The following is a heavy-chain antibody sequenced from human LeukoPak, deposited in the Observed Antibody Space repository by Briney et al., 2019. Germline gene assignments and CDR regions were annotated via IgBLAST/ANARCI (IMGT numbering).Heavy chain of an antibody. V-gene: IGHV3-30*18. J-gene: IGHJ4*02. CDR2: ISYDGRNK. Sequence: EGSLRLSCAASGFTFSTSGMHWVRQAPGKGLEWVALISYDGRNKYYADSVKGRFTISRDNSKNTLFLQMHSLRVEDTAVYYCAKDYGAEEDYWGQGTLVSVSS. D-gene: IGHD4-17*01. CDR1: GFTFSTSG. CDR3: AKDYGAEEDY.